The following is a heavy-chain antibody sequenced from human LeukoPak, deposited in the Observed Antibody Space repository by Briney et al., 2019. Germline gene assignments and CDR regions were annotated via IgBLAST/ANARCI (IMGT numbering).Heavy chain of an antibody. CDR3: ARGPFRDSSSWYYFDY. V-gene: IGHV4-59*01. Sequence: PSETLSLTCTVSGDSITSYFWSWIRQPPGKGLEWIGYVFYIGSTNYNPSLKSRVTLSVDTSENQFSLNLRSVTAADTAVYYCARGPFRDSSSWYYFDYWGQGTLVTVSS. J-gene: IGHJ4*02. CDR1: GDSITSYF. CDR2: VFYIGST. D-gene: IGHD6-13*01.